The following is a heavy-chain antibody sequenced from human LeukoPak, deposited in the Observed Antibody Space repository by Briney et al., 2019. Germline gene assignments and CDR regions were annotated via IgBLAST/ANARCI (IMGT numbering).Heavy chain of an antibody. Sequence: GGSLRLSCAASGFTFSSYWMSWVRQAPGKGLEWVANIKQDGSEKYYVDSVKGRFTISRDNAKNSLYLQMSSLRAEDTGVYYCARGPQGCCSCSSCSYDHWGQGTLVTVSS. CDR2: IKQDGSEK. V-gene: IGHV3-7*04. CDR1: GFTFSSYW. J-gene: IGHJ4*02. D-gene: IGHD2-2*01. CDR3: ARGPQGCCSCSSCSYDH.